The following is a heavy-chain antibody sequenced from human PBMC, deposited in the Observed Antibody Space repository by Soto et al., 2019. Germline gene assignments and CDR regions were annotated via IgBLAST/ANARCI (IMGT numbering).Heavy chain of an antibody. CDR3: ARGKPSGYRFGPRNFFYYGLDV. J-gene: IGHJ6*02. D-gene: IGHD5-18*01. Sequence: SVKVSCKASGVTFSSYAISWVRQAPGQGLEWMGGIIPIFGTANYAQKFQGRVTITADESTSTAYMELSSLRSEDTAVYFCARGKPSGYRFGPRNFFYYGLDVWGPGTTVTVSS. V-gene: IGHV1-69*13. CDR1: GVTFSSYA. CDR2: IIPIFGTA.